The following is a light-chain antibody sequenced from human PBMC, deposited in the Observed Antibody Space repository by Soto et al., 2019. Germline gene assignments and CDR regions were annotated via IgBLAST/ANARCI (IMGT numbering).Light chain of an antibody. Sequence: EIVVTQSQATLSVSPGERATLSCRASQSVSSNLAWYQQKPGQAPRLLIYGASTRATGIPARFSGSGSGTEFTLTISSLQSEDFAVYYCQQYNNWPPWTFGQGTKADIK. CDR1: QSVSSN. J-gene: IGKJ1*01. CDR3: QQYNNWPPWT. V-gene: IGKV3-15*01. CDR2: GAS.